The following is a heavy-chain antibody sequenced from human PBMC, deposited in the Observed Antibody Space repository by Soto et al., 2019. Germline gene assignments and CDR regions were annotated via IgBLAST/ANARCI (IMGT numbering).Heavy chain of an antibody. CDR2: ISGSGGST. Sequence: EVQLLESGGGLVQPGGSLRLSCAASGFTFSSYAMSWVRQAPGKGLEWVSAISGSGGSTYYADSVKGRFTISRDNSKNTLYLQMNSLGAEDTAVYYCAKVGNTIFGVVISVYFDYWGQGTLVTVSS. J-gene: IGHJ4*02. D-gene: IGHD3-3*01. CDR3: AKVGNTIFGVVISVYFDY. CDR1: GFTFSSYA. V-gene: IGHV3-23*01.